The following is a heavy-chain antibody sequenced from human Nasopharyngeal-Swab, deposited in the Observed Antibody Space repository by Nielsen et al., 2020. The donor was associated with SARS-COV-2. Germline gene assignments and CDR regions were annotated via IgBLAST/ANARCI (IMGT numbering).Heavy chain of an antibody. CDR1: GFPFSNSW. D-gene: IGHD3-10*01. CDR3: ATAGSYRFGN. CDR2: INPDGSVR. Sequence: GESLKISCAASGFPFSNSWVHWVRQAPGEGLVWVARINPDGSVRNYADSVKGRFTISRDNAMSTLYLQLNNLRSEDTAVYYCATAGSYRFGNWGQGTLLTVSS. V-gene: IGHV3-74*01. J-gene: IGHJ4*02.